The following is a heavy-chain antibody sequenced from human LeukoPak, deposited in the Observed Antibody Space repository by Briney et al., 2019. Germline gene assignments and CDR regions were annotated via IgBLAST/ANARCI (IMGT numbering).Heavy chain of an antibody. V-gene: IGHV3-23*01. CDR2: ISGSGGST. CDR3: AKKRGSEGEEYYFDY. D-gene: IGHD1-26*01. Sequence: GGSLRLSCAASGFTFSSYAMSWVRQAPGKGLEWVSAISGSGGSTYYADSVKGRFTISRDNSKNTLYLQMNSLRAEDTAVYYCAKKRGSEGEEYYFDYWGQGTLVTVSS. J-gene: IGHJ4*02. CDR1: GFTFSSYA.